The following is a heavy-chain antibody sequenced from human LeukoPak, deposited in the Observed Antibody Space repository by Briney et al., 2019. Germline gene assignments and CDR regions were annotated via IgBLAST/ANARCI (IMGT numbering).Heavy chain of an antibody. CDR3: ARDLKIAAAGTFGY. J-gene: IGHJ4*02. V-gene: IGHV1-18*01. D-gene: IGHD6-13*01. CDR1: GHTFTSYG. CDR2: ISAYNGNT. Sequence: ASVKVSCKASGHTFTSYGISWVRQAPGQGLEWMGWISAYNGNTNYAQKLQGRVTMTTDTSTSTAYMELRSLRSDDTAVYYCARDLKIAAAGTFGYWGQGTLVTVSS.